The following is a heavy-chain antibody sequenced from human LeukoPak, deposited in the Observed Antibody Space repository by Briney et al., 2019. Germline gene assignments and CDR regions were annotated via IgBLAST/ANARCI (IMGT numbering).Heavy chain of an antibody. CDR1: GFVFNSYA. J-gene: IGHJ6*02. Sequence: GRSLRLSCAASGFVFNSYAMFWVRQAPGKGLEWVASIKQDGSEKYYVDSAKGRFTTPRDNAKNSLYLQMNSLRAEDTAVYYCARVSQYYYYGMDVWGQGTTVTVSS. CDR2: IKQDGSEK. V-gene: IGHV3-7*01. CDR3: ARVSQYYYYGMDV.